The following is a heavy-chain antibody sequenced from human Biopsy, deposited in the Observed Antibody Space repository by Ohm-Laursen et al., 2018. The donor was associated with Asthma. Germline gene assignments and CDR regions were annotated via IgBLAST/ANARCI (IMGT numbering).Heavy chain of an antibody. D-gene: IGHD7-27*01. Sequence: SQTLSLTCTVSGGSMSSSSYSWGWIRQPPGKGLEWIGSISYTGNTDIPSLRSRVTLSVDTSENNFSLKLTSVTAADTAVFYCARHWNWGSFFDYWGQGMLVTVSS. CDR3: ARHWNWGSFFDY. J-gene: IGHJ4*02. V-gene: IGHV4-39*01. CDR1: GGSMSSSSYS. CDR2: ISYTGNT.